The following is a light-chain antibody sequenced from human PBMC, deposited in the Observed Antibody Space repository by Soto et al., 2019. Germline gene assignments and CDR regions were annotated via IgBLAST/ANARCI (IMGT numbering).Light chain of an antibody. CDR3: QQYGSSRWT. V-gene: IGKV3-20*01. J-gene: IGKJ1*01. Sequence: EIVLPQSPGTLSLSPGERATLSCRASQSVSSIYLAWYQQKPGQAPRLLIYGASSRATGIPDRFSGSGSGTDFTLTISRLEPEDFAVYYCQQYGSSRWTFGQGTKVDIK. CDR2: GAS. CDR1: QSVSSIY.